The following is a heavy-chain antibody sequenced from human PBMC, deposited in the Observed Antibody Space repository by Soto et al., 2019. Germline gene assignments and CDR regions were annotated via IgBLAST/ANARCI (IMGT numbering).Heavy chain of an antibody. D-gene: IGHD2-2*01. V-gene: IGHV4-39*01. CDR2: IFYSGST. CDR3: ARRLTYVDY. Sequence: ETLSLTCTVSGGSISSGSYYWGWIRQPPGKGLEWIGNIFYSGSTYSNPSLKSRVTISVDTSKNQFSLKLSSVTAADTAVYYCARRLTYVDYWGQGTLVTVSS. CDR1: GGSISSGSYY. J-gene: IGHJ4*02.